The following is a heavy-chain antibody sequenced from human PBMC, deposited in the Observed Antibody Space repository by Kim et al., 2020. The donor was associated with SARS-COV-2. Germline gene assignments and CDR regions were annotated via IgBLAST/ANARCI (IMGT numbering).Heavy chain of an antibody. CDR3: ARHCGSERSFDY. J-gene: IGHJ4*02. D-gene: IGHD3-10*01. CDR1: GGSISSYY. V-gene: IGHV4-59*08. Sequence: SETLSLTCAVSGGSISSYYWSWIRQPPGERLEWIGYISYSGSTNYNPSLKSRVTISVDTSKNQFSLKLSSVTAADTAVYYCARHCGSERSFDYWGQGTLV. CDR2: ISYSGST.